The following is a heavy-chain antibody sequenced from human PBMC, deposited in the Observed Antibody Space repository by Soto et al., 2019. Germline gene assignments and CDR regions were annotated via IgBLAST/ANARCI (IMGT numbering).Heavy chain of an antibody. CDR2: ISWNGASI. CDR1: GFTFDDYA. D-gene: IGHD3-10*01. J-gene: IGHJ4*02. V-gene: IGHV3-9*01. Sequence: EVQLVESGGGLVQPGRSLRLSCAASGFTFDDYAIHWVRQAPGRGLVWVAGISWNGASIGYADSVKGRFTISRDNAQNALHLQRISLRSEDTALDYCANLPLYGSGFDCWGQGTLVTVSS. CDR3: ANLPLYGSGFDC.